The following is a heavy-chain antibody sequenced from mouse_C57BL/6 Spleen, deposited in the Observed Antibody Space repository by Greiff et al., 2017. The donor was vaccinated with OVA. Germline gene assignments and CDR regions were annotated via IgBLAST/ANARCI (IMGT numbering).Heavy chain of an antibody. CDR3: AREEAYDYDGAWFAY. CDR2: IHPNSGST. Sequence: QVQLQQSGAELVKPGASVKLSCKASGYTFTSYWMHWVKQRPGQGLEWIGMIHPNSGSTNYNEKFKSKATLTVDKSSSTAYMQLSSLTSEDSAVYYCAREEAYDYDGAWFAYWGQGTLVTVSA. J-gene: IGHJ3*01. V-gene: IGHV1-64*01. CDR1: GYTFTSYW. D-gene: IGHD2-4*01.